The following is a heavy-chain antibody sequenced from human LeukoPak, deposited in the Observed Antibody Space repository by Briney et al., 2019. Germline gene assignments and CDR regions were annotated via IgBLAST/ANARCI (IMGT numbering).Heavy chain of an antibody. V-gene: IGHV3-23*01. J-gene: IGHJ4*02. Sequence: GGSLRLSCAASGFTVSSNYMSWVRQAPGKGLEWVSVISGSGGNTHYTDPVKGRFTISRDNSKNTLYLQMNSLRAEDTAVYYCAKDQIVVVPAAFDYWGQGTLVTVSS. CDR3: AKDQIVVVPAAFDY. CDR2: ISGSGGNT. D-gene: IGHD2-2*01. CDR1: GFTVSSNY.